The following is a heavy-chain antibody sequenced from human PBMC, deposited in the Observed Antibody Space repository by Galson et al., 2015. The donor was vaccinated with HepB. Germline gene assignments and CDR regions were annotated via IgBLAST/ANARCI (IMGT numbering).Heavy chain of an antibody. J-gene: IGHJ6*02. Sequence: SGFTFTSSAVQWVRQARGQRLEWIGWVVVGSGNTNYAQKFQERVTITRDMSTSTAYMELSSLRSEDTAVYYCAADPLYDSSGYYTWYYYGMDVWGQGTTVTVSS. D-gene: IGHD3-22*01. CDR3: AADPLYDSSGYYTWYYYGMDV. CDR2: VVVGSGNT. CDR1: GFTFTSSA. V-gene: IGHV1-58*01.